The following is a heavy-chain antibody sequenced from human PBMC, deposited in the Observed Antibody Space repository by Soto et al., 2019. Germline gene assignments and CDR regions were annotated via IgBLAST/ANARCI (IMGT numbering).Heavy chain of an antibody. CDR3: AKSSGWYFFDY. V-gene: IGHV3-74*01. D-gene: IGHD6-19*01. J-gene: IGHJ4*02. CDR2: INSDGSST. CDR1: GFPFSSYW. Sequence: GGSLSLSCAASGFPFSSYWMHWVRQAPGKGLVWVSRINSDGSSTSYADSVKGRFTISRDNAKNTLYLQMNSLRAEDTAVYYCAKSSGWYFFDYWGQGTLVTVSS.